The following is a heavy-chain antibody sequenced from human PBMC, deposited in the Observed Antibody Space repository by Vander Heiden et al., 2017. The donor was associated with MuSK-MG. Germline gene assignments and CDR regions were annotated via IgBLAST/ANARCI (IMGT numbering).Heavy chain of an antibody. V-gene: IGHV4-31*03. D-gene: IGHD2-2*03. CDR2: IYYRGST. CDR1: GGSISSGGYY. Sequence: QVQLQESGPGLVKPSQTLSLTCTVSGGSISSGGYYWSWIRQHAGKGLEWIGYIYYRGSTYYNPSIKSRVTISVDTSKNQFSLKLSSVTAADTAVYYCARATRGYCSSTSCPITKYYYYYYYMDVWGKGTTVTVSS. J-gene: IGHJ6*03. CDR3: ARATRGYCSSTSCPITKYYYYYYYMDV.